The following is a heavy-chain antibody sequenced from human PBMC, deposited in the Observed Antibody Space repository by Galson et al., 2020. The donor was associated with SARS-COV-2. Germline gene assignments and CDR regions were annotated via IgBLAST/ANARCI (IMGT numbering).Heavy chain of an antibody. CDR1: GGYISTSSDY. Sequence: SETLSLTCTVSGGYISTSSDYWGWIRQPPGKGLEWIATISYSGSTYYNPSLKSRVMISVDKSKNQFSLKMDSVTAADTAVYYCARRKYYNSYMDVWGKGTTVTISS. CDR3: ARRKYYNSYMDV. J-gene: IGHJ6*03. V-gene: IGHV4-39*01. CDR2: ISYSGST.